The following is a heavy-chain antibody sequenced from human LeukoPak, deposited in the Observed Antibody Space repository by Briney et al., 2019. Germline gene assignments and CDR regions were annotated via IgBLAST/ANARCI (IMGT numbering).Heavy chain of an antibody. D-gene: IGHD3-10*01. CDR3: ARTSSGSLLDY. V-gene: IGHV4-30-4*08. CDR2: IYYSGST. Sequence: PSETLSLTCTVSGGSISSGDYYWSWIRQPPGKGLEWIGYIYYSGSTYYNPSLKSRVTISVDTSKNQFSLKLSSVTAADTAVYYCARTSSGSLLDYWGQGTLVTVSS. J-gene: IGHJ4*02. CDR1: GGSISSGDYY.